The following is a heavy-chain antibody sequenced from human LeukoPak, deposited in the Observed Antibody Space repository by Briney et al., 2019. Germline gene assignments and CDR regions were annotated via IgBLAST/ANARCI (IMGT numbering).Heavy chain of an antibody. J-gene: IGHJ5*02. D-gene: IGHD3-3*01. CDR2: INPSGGST. V-gene: IGHV1-46*01. CDR3: ARDGIVLRFLEWFGSSNWFDP. Sequence: ASVKVSCKVSGYTLTELSMHLVRQAPGQGLEWMVIINPSGGSTSYAQKFQGRVTMTRDTSTSTVYMELSSLRSEDTAVYYCARDGIVLRFLEWFGSSNWFDPWGQGTLVTVSS. CDR1: GYTLTELS.